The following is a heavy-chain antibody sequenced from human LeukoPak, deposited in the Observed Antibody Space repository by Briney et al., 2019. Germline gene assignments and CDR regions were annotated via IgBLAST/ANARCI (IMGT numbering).Heavy chain of an antibody. V-gene: IGHV4-61*01. CDR1: GGSVSSGSYY. Sequence: SETLSLTCTVSGGSVSSGSYYWSWIRQPPGKGLEWIGYIYYSGNSNYNPSLKSRVTISVATSKNQFSLKLSSVTAADTAVYYCAGLGASGNGYLSWFDPWGQGTLVTVSS. CDR3: AGLGASGNGYLSWFDP. D-gene: IGHD3-22*01. J-gene: IGHJ5*02. CDR2: IYYSGNS.